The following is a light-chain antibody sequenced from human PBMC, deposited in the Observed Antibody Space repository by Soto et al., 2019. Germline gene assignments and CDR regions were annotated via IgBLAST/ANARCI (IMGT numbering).Light chain of an antibody. Sequence: QLVLTQSPSASASLGASVKLTCSLSSGHITYAIAWHQQQPEKGPRYLMKINSDGSHNRGDGIPDRFSGSSSGAERYLTISSLLSEDEADYYCQTWGTGIQVFGGGTKVTVL. CDR3: QTWGTGIQV. V-gene: IGLV4-69*01. J-gene: IGLJ3*02. CDR1: SGHITYA. CDR2: INSDGSH.